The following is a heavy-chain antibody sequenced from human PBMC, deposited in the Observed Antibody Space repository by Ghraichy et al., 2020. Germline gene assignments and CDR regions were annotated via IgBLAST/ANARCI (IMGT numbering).Heavy chain of an antibody. CDR1: GYTFTSYG. V-gene: IGHV1-18*01. J-gene: IGHJ6*03. Sequence: ASVKVSCKASGYTFTSYGISWVRQAPGQGLEWMGWISAYNGDTNYAQKLQGRVTMTTDTSTSTAYMELRSLRSDDTAVYYCARDMGWGYFYYYYYMDVWGKGTTVTVSS. CDR2: ISAYNGDT. CDR3: ARDMGWGYFYYYYYMDV. D-gene: IGHD3-22*01.